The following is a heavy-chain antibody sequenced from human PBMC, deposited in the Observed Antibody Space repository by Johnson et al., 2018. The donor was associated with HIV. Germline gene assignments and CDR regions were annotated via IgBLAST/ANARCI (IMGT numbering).Heavy chain of an antibody. D-gene: IGHD6-6*01. Sequence: VQLVESGGGLVQPGRSLRLSCAASGFTFDDYGMSWVRQAPGKGLEWVSGINWNGGSTGYADSVKGRFTISRDNSKNTLYLQMNSLRAEDTAVYYCVRAVYSSSSSCAFDMWGQGTVVTVSS. CDR1: GFTFDDYG. CDR2: INWNGGST. CDR3: VRAVYSSSSSCAFDM. V-gene: IGHV3-20*04. J-gene: IGHJ3*02.